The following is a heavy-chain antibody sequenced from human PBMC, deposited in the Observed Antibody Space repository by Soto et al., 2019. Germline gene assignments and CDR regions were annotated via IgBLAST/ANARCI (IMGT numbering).Heavy chain of an antibody. CDR2: ISDGGETT. V-gene: IGHV3-23*01. J-gene: IGHJ4*02. D-gene: IGHD4-17*01. CDR1: GFTFSNYG. CDR3: AKDLGDYGDDY. Sequence: PVGSLRLSCAASGFTFSNYGMDWVRQAPGKGLEWVSAISDGGETTYYADSVKGRFTISRDNSKNTLYLQMNSLRAEDTAVYYCAKDLGDYGDDYWGQGTLVTVSS.